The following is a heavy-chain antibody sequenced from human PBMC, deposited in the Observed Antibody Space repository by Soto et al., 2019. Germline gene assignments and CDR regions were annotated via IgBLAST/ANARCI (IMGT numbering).Heavy chain of an antibody. J-gene: IGHJ4*02. D-gene: IGHD6-6*01. CDR1: GFTFSNAW. CDR2: ISGSGGST. V-gene: IGHV3-23*01. CDR3: AKDPMQTLYSSSLDYFDY. Sequence: PGGSLRLSCAASGFTFSNAWINWVRQAPGKGLEWVSAISGSGGSTYYADSVKGRFTISRDNSKNTLYLQMNSLRAEDTAVYYCAKDPMQTLYSSSLDYFDYWGQGTLVTVSS.